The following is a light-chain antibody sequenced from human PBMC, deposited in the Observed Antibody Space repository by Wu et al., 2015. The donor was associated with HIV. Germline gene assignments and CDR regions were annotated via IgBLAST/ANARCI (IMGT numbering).Light chain of an antibody. CDR1: QSVSSN. CDR3: QLRVNWSWT. Sequence: VMTQSPVTLSVSPGERATLSCRASQSVSSNLAWYQQKPGQAPRLLIYDASSRATGIPARFSGSGSGTEFTLTISRMQSEDFAVYYCQLRVNWSWTFGQGTKVEIK. V-gene: IGKV3-15*01. J-gene: IGKJ1*01. CDR2: DAS.